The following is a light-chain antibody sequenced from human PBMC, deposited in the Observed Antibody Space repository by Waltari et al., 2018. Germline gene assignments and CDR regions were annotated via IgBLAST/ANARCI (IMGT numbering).Light chain of an antibody. V-gene: IGLV2-23*02. CDR3: CSYAASSTWV. CDR2: EVA. CDR1: SSDVGNYNL. Sequence: QSALTQPASVSGSPGQSITISCTGTSSDVGNYNLVSWYQQHPGKAPKLMIYEVATRPSGVSNRFSGSKSGNTASLTISGLQAEEEADYYCCSYAASSTWVFGGGTKLTVL. J-gene: IGLJ3*02.